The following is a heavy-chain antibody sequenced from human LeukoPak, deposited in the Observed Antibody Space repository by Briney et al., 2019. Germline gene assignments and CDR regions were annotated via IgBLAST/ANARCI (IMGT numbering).Heavy chain of an antibody. CDR3: TIEYSPSRGFGFDP. V-gene: IGHV3-15*01. D-gene: IGHD2-21*01. Sequence: GGSLRLSCAASGFTFSSFELNWVRQAPGKGLEWVGRIRSKTDGGTTDYAAPVKGRFTLSRDDSTNTLYLQMNSLKTEDTAVYYCTIEYSPSRGFGFDPWGQGTLVTVSS. CDR1: GFTFSSFE. CDR2: IRSKTDGGTT. J-gene: IGHJ5*02.